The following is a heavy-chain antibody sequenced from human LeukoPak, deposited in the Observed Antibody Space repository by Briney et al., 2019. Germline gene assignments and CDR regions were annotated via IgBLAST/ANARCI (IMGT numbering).Heavy chain of an antibody. D-gene: IGHD3-10*01. J-gene: IGHJ4*02. CDR3: ASRRGSGNHYFDY. CDR1: GGSISSSRYY. Sequence: SETLSLTCTVSGGSISSSRYYWGWIRQPPGKGLEWIGSIYYSGSTYYNPSLKSRVTISVDTSKNQFSLKLSSVTAADTAVYYCASRRGSGNHYFDYWGQGTLVTVSS. V-gene: IGHV4-39*01. CDR2: IYYSGST.